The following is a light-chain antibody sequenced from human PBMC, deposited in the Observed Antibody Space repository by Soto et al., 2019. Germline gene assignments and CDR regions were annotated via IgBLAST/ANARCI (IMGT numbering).Light chain of an antibody. CDR1: SSDVGGYNY. J-gene: IGLJ2*01. CDR2: DVT. V-gene: IGLV2-11*01. CDR3: CSYAGSDILI. Sequence: QSALTQPRSVSGSPGQSVTISCTGTSSDVGGYNYVSWYQRHPGKAPKLIISDVTKRPSGVPDRFSGSKSGNTASLTSAGLQAEDEADYDCCSYAGSDILIFGGGTKVTV.